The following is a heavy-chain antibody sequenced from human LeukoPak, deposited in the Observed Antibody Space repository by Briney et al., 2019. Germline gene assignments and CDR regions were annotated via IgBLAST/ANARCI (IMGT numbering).Heavy chain of an antibody. Sequence: GGSLRLSCTVGGFTFSSHWMSWVRQAPGKGLEWVANIKQDGSEKYYVDSVKGRFTISRDNAKNSLYLQVSSLRDEDTAVYYCAKVMQDRSMNMHFDYWGQGTLVTVSS. D-gene: IGHD5-18*01. CDR1: GFTFSSHW. V-gene: IGHV3-7*05. CDR2: IKQDGSEK. J-gene: IGHJ4*02. CDR3: AKVMQDRSMNMHFDY.